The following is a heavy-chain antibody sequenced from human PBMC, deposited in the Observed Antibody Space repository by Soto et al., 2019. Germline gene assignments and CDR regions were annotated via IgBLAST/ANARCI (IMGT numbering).Heavy chain of an antibody. CDR1: RYSFTNYW. Sequence: GGSLXISCKSSRYSFTNYWIGWVRQQPGKGPEWMGIIYPGDSDTRYSPSLQGQVTISADKSISTAYLQWSSLKASDTAMYYCARRAAFWSGYSLGYWGQGTTVTAP. CDR2: IYPGDSDT. J-gene: IGHJ6*02. V-gene: IGHV5-51*01. CDR3: ARRAAFWSGYSLGY. D-gene: IGHD3-3*01.